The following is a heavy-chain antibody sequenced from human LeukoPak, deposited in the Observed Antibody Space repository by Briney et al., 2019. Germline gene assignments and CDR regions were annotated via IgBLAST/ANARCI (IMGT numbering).Heavy chain of an antibody. CDR1: GFTFSDHF. D-gene: IGHD6-13*01. CDR2: ISSSSSYI. CDR3: ARDPGIAAAGTGSFDY. Sequence: GGSLRLSCAASGFTFSDHFMDWVRQAPGKGLEWVSSISSSSSYIYYADSVKGRFTISRDNAKNSLYLQMNSLRAEDTAVYYCARDPGIAAAGTGSFDYWGQGTLVTVSS. J-gene: IGHJ4*02. V-gene: IGHV3-21*01.